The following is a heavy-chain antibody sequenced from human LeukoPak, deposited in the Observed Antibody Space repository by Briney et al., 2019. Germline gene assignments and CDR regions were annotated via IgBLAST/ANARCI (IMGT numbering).Heavy chain of an antibody. Sequence: SVKVSCKASGGTFSSYAISWVRQAPGQGLEWMGGIIPIFGTANYAQKFQGRVTITADESTSTAYMELSSLRSEDTAVCYCARASSAGWLRLGGGYFDYWGQGTLVTVSS. CDR3: ARASSAGWLRLGGGYFDY. J-gene: IGHJ4*02. V-gene: IGHV1-69*01. CDR2: IIPIFGTA. CDR1: GGTFSSYA. D-gene: IGHD5-12*01.